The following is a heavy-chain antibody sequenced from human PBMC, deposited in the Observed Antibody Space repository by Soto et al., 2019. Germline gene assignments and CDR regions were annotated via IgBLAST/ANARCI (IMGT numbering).Heavy chain of an antibody. CDR1: GFTFSSYW. Sequence: LRLSCAASGFTFSSYWMSWVRQAPGKGLEWVANIKQDGSEKYYVDSVKGRFTISGDTSKNTLFLQMNSLRAEDTALYFCAKDGTTGGQHYYGMDVWGQGTTVTVSS. CDR3: AKDGTTGGQHYYGMDV. V-gene: IGHV3-7*03. J-gene: IGHJ6*02. D-gene: IGHD2-15*01. CDR2: IKQDGSEK.